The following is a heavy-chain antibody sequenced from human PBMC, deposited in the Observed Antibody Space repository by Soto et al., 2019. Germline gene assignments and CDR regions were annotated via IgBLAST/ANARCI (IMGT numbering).Heavy chain of an antibody. J-gene: IGHJ6*02. V-gene: IGHV3-33*01. Sequence: PGGSRELSWEAPDFTFGTNAIPGAPQAPGRGRGGVAVIWYDGSNKYYADSVKGRFTISRDNSKNTLYLQMNSLRAEDTAVYYCASDRYYYDSSGYYGYYGMDVWGQGTTVTVSS. D-gene: IGHD3-22*01. CDR3: ASDRYYYDSSGYYGYYGMDV. CDR1: DFTFGTNA. CDR2: IWYDGSNK.